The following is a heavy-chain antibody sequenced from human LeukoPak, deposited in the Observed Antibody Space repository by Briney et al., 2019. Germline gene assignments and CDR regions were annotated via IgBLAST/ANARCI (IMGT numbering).Heavy chain of an antibody. J-gene: IGHJ5*02. V-gene: IGHV1-2*02. CDR2: INTKSGRT. D-gene: IGHD3-3*01. CDR3: ARADFIDAGPYLIGP. CDR1: GYSFTDYY. Sequence: ASVKVSCKTSGYSFTDYYIHWVRQAPGQGLEWMGWINTKSGRTSSARKFQGRVTMTRDPSITTVYIDMAWLTSDDTAIYFCARADFIDAGPYLIGPWGQGTLVTVSS.